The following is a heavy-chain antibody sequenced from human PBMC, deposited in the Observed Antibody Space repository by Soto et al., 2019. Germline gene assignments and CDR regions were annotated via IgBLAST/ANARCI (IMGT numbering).Heavy chain of an antibody. D-gene: IGHD3-3*01. CDR1: GYTFTSYA. CDR2: INAGNGNT. V-gene: IGHV1-3*01. Sequence: ASVKVSCKASGYTFTSYAMHWVRQAPGQRLEWMGWINAGNGNTKYSQKFQGRVTITRDTSASTAYMELSSLRSEDTAVYYCAREHDFWSGYPDAYFDYWGQGTLVNVSS. CDR3: AREHDFWSGYPDAYFDY. J-gene: IGHJ4*02.